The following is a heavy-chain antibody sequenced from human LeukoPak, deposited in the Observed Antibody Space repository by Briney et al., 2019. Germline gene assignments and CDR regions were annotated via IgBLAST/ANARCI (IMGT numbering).Heavy chain of an antibody. CDR1: GGSISSSNYY. CDR2: IYTSEST. J-gene: IGHJ4*02. Sequence: SETLSLTSSVSGGSISSSNYYWSWIRQPAGKGLEWIGRIYTSESTNYNPSLKSRVTISVDTSRNQFSLKLSSVTAADTAVYYCARGLWFGDENPPYFDYWGQGILVTVSS. CDR3: ARGLWFGDENPPYFDY. D-gene: IGHD3-10*01. V-gene: IGHV4-61*02.